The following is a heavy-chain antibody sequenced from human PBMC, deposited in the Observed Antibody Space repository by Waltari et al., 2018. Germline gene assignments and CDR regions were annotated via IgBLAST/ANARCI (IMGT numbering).Heavy chain of an antibody. CDR3: AGGSPMEMATIFDY. D-gene: IGHD5-12*01. V-gene: IGHV1-69*10. Sequence: QVQLVQSGAEVKKPGSSVKVSCKASGGTFSSYAISWVRQAPGQGLEWMGGIIPILGRANYAQKVQGRVTVTADKSTSTAYMELSSLRSEDTAVYYCAGGSPMEMATIFDYWGQGTLVTVSS. J-gene: IGHJ4*02. CDR2: IIPILGRA. CDR1: GGTFSSYA.